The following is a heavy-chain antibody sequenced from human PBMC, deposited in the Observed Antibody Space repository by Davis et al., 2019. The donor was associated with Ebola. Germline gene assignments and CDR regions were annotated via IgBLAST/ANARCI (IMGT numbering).Heavy chain of an antibody. V-gene: IGHV4-34*01. J-gene: IGHJ6*02. CDR2: INHSGST. CDR1: GGSFSGYY. Sequence: PSETLSLTCAVYGGSFSGYYWSWIRQPPGKGLEWIGEINHSGSTNYNPSLKSRVTISVDTSKNQFSLKLSSVTAADTAVYYCASRLGYSYGDYYYYGMDVWGQGTTVTVSS. D-gene: IGHD5-18*01. CDR3: ASRLGYSYGDYYYYGMDV.